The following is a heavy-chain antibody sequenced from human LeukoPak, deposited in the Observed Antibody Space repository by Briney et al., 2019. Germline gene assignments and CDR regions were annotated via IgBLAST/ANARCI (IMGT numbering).Heavy chain of an antibody. CDR3: ATLSREDYDFWSGHIDY. Sequence: SETLSLTCAVYGGSFSGYYWSWIRQPPGKGLEWIGEINHSGSTNYNPSLKSRVTISVDTSKNQFSLKLSSVTAADTAVYYCATLSREDYDFWSGHIDYWGQGTLVTVSS. V-gene: IGHV4-34*01. D-gene: IGHD3-3*01. CDR1: GGSFSGYY. J-gene: IGHJ4*02. CDR2: INHSGST.